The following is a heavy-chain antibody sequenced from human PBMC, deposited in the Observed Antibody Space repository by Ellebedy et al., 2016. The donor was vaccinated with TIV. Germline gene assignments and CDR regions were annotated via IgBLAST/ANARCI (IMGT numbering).Heavy chain of an antibody. V-gene: IGHV1-18*01. CDR2: ISAYNGNT. CDR1: GYTFINYG. CDR3: ARARLATTPTTY. J-gene: IGHJ4*02. Sequence: ASVKVSXKASGYTFINYGISWVRQAPGQGLEWMGWISAYNGNTNYAQKLQGRVTMTTDTSTSTAYMELRSLRSDDTAVYYCARARLATTPTTYWGQGTLVTVSS. D-gene: IGHD5-12*01.